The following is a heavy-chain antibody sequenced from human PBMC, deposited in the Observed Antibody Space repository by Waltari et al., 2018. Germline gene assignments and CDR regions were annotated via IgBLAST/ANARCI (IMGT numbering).Heavy chain of an antibody. CDR1: GLPLSSLA. CDR3: VSVHLRYRVGPGDF. CDR2: ISYDGNTK. D-gene: IGHD2-2*02. V-gene: IGHV3-30*01. J-gene: IGHJ4*02. Sequence: VQLVESGGAVVQPGKSLALPGAASGLPLSSLAFPGVRQAPGKGLQWLAVISYDGNTKYYDDSVKDRFTISRDNAQNKVNLQLDSLRPEDTGIYYCVSVHLRYRVGPGDFWGQGTLVTVSS.